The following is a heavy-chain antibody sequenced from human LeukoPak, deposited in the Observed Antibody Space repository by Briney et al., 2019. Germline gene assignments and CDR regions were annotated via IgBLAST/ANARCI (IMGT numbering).Heavy chain of an antibody. D-gene: IGHD3-22*01. V-gene: IGHV3-7*01. CDR2: INQDGSEK. CDR1: GFTFSTYW. J-gene: IGHJ3*02. Sequence: GGSLRLSCAASGFTFSTYWMSWVRQAPGKGLEWVANINQDGSEKYYVDSVKGRFTISRDNTNNSLYLQMNSLSVEDTAVYYCARSRGSHYYYVNAFDIWGQGTMVSVSS. CDR3: ARSRGSHYYYVNAFDI.